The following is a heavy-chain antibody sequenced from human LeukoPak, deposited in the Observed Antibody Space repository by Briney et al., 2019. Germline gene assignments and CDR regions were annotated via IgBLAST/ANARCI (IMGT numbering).Heavy chain of an antibody. Sequence: SETLSLTCTVSGGSISSGSYYWSWIRQPAGKGLEWIGRIYTSGSTNYNPSLKSRVTISVDTSKNQFSLKLSSVTAADTAVYYCARAVMVRGVLDYWGQGTLVTVSS. V-gene: IGHV4-61*02. CDR2: IYTSGST. D-gene: IGHD3-10*01. J-gene: IGHJ4*02. CDR3: ARAVMVRGVLDY. CDR1: GGSISSGSYY.